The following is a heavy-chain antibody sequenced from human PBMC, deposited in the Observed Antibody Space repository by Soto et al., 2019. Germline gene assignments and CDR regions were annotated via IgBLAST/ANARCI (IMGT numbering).Heavy chain of an antibody. D-gene: IGHD3-10*01. J-gene: IGHJ6*04. CDR2: IVPRFGSP. V-gene: IGHV1-69*06. Sequence: QVQLVQSGAAMWKPGSSLRVSCKASGVTFSDLAFSWVRQDPGQGLEWMGGIVPRFGSPNYAQKFGGRVTISADTSTSTVHREVSSLRFDDTAVYICARDRIKLILGQYSFTGMDVWCKGNTITVSS. CDR1: GVTFSDLA. CDR3: ARDRIKLILGQYSFTGMDV.